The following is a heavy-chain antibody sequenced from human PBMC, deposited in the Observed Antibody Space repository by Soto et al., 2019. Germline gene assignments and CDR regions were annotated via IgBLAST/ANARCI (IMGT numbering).Heavy chain of an antibody. D-gene: IGHD3-10*01. CDR2: IYYSGST. Sequence: SETLSLTCTVSGGSISSYYWSWIRQPPGKGLEWIGYIYYSGSTNYNPSLKSRVTISVDTSKNQFSLKLSSVTAADTAVYYCARGGLWFGELSASDYWGQGTLGTVSS. V-gene: IGHV4-59*01. CDR1: GGSISSYY. CDR3: ARGGLWFGELSASDY. J-gene: IGHJ4*02.